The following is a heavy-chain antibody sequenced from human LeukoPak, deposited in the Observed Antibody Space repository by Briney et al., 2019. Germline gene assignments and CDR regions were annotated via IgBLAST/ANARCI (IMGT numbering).Heavy chain of an antibody. CDR2: IYYSGST. CDR3: PRISGRIAAREGCWFAP. Sequence: SETLSLTGTVSGGSSSSFYWGWIRQPPGEGLEWIGYIYYSGSTNYHPSLKSRVTISVDTSKNQFSLKLRSVTAADTAVYYCPRISGRIAAREGCWFAPWGQGTLVTVSS. V-gene: IGHV4-59*01. D-gene: IGHD6-6*01. J-gene: IGHJ5*02. CDR1: GGSSSSFY.